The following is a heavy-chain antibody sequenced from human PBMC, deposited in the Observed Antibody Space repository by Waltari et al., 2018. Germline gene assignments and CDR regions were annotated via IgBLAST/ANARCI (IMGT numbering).Heavy chain of an antibody. CDR3: AKSDCSSTSCYRYPNFDY. CDR1: GFTFSSYG. Sequence: QVQLVESGGGVVQPGRSLRLSCAASGFTFSSYGMHWVRQAPGKGLEWVAVIWYDGSNKYYADSVKGRFTISRDNSKNTLYLQMNSLRAEDTAVYYCAKSDCSSTSCYRYPNFDYWGQGTLVTVSS. V-gene: IGHV3-33*06. CDR2: IWYDGSNK. J-gene: IGHJ4*02. D-gene: IGHD2-2*01.